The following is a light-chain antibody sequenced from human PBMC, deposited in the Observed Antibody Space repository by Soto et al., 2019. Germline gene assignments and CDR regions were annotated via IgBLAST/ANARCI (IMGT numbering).Light chain of an antibody. V-gene: IGLV2-14*01. Sequence: QSVLTQPASVSGSPGQSITISCTGTSTDIGNYDFVSWYQQVPGTAPKAMVYEVSSRPSGVSHRSSGSKSGNTAPLTISGLQAEEEAYYYCSSYTTSNSFLIFGGGTKMTVL. J-gene: IGLJ2*01. CDR1: STDIGNYDF. CDR3: SSYTTSNSFLI. CDR2: EVS.